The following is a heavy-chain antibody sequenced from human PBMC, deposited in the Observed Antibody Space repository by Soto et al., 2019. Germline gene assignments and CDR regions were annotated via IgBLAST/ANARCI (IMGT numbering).Heavy chain of an antibody. CDR3: ARNGTYSSSLSQYSGMDV. V-gene: IGHV1-69*13. Sequence: PGSSVRVSCXXXXXTFXXXXXXXVRQTPGQXXKERGGTYPIVCTQTYAEKLKGRVTISATGSKSTMSMEVTSLRSEATATYYCARNGTYSSSLSQYSGMDVWGQGTTVTVSS. CDR2: TYPIVCTQ. D-gene: IGHD1-26*01. CDR1: XXTFXXXX. J-gene: IGHJ6*02.